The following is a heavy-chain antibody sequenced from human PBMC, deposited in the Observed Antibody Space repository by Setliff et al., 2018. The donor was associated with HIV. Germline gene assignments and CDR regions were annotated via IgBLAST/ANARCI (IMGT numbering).Heavy chain of an antibody. CDR2: IYHSGST. V-gene: IGHV4-38-2*01. Sequence: SETLSLTCAVSGYSISSGYYWGWIRQPPGKGLEWIGSIYHSGSTYYNPSLKSRVTISVDTSKNQFSLKLSSVTAADTAVYYCATYADRESNRFDPWGQGILVTVSS. CDR1: GYSISSGYY. CDR3: ATYADRESNRFDP. J-gene: IGHJ5*02. D-gene: IGHD3-10*01.